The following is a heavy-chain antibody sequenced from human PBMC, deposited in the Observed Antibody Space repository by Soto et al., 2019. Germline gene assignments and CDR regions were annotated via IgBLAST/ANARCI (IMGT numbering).Heavy chain of an antibody. V-gene: IGHV4-31*03. CDR3: AREPSQQLKDTFDI. CDR1: GGSISSGGYY. CDR2: IYDSGNT. D-gene: IGHD1-1*01. Sequence: QVQLQESGPGLVKPSQTLSLTCTVSGGSISSGGYYWNWIRQHPGKGLEWIGFIYDSGNTYYNPSLKSRVTISVDMSKNQFSLKLSSVTAADTAVYYCAREPSQQLKDTFDIWGQGTMVTVSS. J-gene: IGHJ3*02.